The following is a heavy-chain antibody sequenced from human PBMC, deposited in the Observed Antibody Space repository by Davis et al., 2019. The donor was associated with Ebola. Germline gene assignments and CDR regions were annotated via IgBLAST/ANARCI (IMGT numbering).Heavy chain of an antibody. CDR1: GYTFIDHC. J-gene: IGHJ4*02. D-gene: IGHD1-1*01. Sequence: ASVKVSCKASGYTFIDHCIHWVRLAPGQGLEWMGRINPNSGGTRYAQNFQGRVAMTRDTSISTAYMELSSLRSEDTAVYYCARVSYSRQTGTAKRDFDYWGQGTLVTVSS. CDR2: INPNSGGT. V-gene: IGHV1-2*06. CDR3: ARVSYSRQTGTAKRDFDY.